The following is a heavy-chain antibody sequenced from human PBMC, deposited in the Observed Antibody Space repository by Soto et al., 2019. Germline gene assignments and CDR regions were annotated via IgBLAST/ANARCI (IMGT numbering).Heavy chain of an antibody. CDR2: IYYSGGT. CDR1: GGSISSGTYY. CDR3: ASIMGAIHFDY. V-gene: IGHV4-39*01. Sequence: SETLSLTXTVSGGSISSGTYYWGWIRQPPGKGLEWIGHIYYSGGTYYNPSLKSRVAISVDTSKNQFSLKLSSVTAADTAVYYCASIMGAIHFDYWGQGTLVTVS. J-gene: IGHJ4*02. D-gene: IGHD1-26*01.